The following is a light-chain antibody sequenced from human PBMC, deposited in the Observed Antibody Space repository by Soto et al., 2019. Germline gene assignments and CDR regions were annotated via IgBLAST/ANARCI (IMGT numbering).Light chain of an antibody. J-gene: IGLJ2*01. CDR2: DVS. V-gene: IGLV2-14*01. Sequence: QSALTQPASVSGSPGQSITISCTGTSSDVGGYNYVSWYQQHPGKAPKLMIYDVSNRPSGVSNRFSGSKSGNTASLTISGLQAEDEAYYYCSSYTSSSTPYVVFGVGTKLTVL. CDR3: SSYTSSSTPYVV. CDR1: SSDVGGYNY.